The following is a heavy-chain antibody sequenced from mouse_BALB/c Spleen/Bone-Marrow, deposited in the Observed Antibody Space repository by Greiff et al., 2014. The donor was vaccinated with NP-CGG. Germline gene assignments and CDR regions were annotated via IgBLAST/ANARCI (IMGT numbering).Heavy chain of an antibody. CDR3: ARPFTTVVATVFAY. CDR1: GFTFSGFG. J-gene: IGHJ3*01. Sequence: EVQLVESGGDLVKPGGSLKLSCAASGFTFSGFGMSWVRQSPDKRLEWVATIGVGGTYTDYPDSVKGRFTISRDNAKNTLYLRMSSLKSEDTAIYYCARPFTTVVATVFAYWGQGTLVTVSA. V-gene: IGHV5-6*01. D-gene: IGHD1-1*01. CDR2: IGVGGTYT.